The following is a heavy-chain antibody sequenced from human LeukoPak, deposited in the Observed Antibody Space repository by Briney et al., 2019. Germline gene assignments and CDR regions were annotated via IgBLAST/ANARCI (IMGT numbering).Heavy chain of an antibody. D-gene: IGHD6-13*01. CDR2: IYYSGST. CDR1: GGSISSSSYY. Sequence: KPSETLPLTCTVSGGSISSSSYYWGWIRQPPGKGLEWIGSIYYSGSTYYNPSLKSRVTISVDTSKNQFSLELSSVTAADTAVYYCASEYSSSWYVAYWGQGTLVTVSS. J-gene: IGHJ4*02. CDR3: ASEYSSSWYVAY. V-gene: IGHV4-39*01.